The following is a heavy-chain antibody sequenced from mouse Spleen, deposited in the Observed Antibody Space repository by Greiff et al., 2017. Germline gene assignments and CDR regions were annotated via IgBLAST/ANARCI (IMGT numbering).Heavy chain of an antibody. D-gene: IGHD1-1*01. CDR2: ISYDGSN. CDR1: GYSITSGYY. V-gene: IGHV3-6*01. Sequence: EVQLVESGPGLVKPSQSLSLTCSVTGYSITSGYYWNWIRQFPGNKLEWMGYISYDGSNNYNPSLKNRISITRDTSKNQFFLKLNSVTTEDTATYYCARDPDYYGSSSMDYWGQGTSVTVSS. J-gene: IGHJ4*01. CDR3: ARDPDYYGSSSMDY.